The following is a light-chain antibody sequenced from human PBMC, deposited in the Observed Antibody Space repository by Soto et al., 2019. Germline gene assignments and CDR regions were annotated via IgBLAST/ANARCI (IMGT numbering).Light chain of an antibody. J-gene: IGKJ1*01. Sequence: DIQLTQSPYFLSASVGDRVTITCRASQGIGSYLAWYQQKPGKAPKLLISGASTLQSGVPSRFSGSGSGTEFTLTISSLQPEDFATYSCQQYDSYSPTFGQGTRVEFK. CDR2: GAS. V-gene: IGKV1-9*01. CDR1: QGIGSY. CDR3: QQYDSYSPT.